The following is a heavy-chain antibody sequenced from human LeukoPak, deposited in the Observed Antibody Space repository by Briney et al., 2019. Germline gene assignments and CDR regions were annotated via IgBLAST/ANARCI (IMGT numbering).Heavy chain of an antibody. J-gene: IGHJ5*02. CDR1: GFTFSSYA. Sequence: GGSLRLSCAASGFTFSSYAMHWVRQAPGKGLEWVAVISYDGSNKYYADSVKGRFTISRDNSKNTLYLQMNSLRAEDTAVYYCAREPNSSSSENWFDPWGQGTLVTVSS. CDR2: ISYDGSNK. D-gene: IGHD6-13*01. V-gene: IGHV3-30-3*01. CDR3: AREPNSSSSENWFDP.